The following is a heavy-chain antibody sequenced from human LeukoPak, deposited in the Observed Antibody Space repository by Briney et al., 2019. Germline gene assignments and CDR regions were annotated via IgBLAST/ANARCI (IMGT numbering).Heavy chain of an antibody. CDR3: AKDWAPDYYDSSGYYSEAFDI. J-gene: IGHJ3*02. V-gene: IGHV3-23*01. Sequence: GGSLRLSCAASGFTFSSYAMSWVRQAPGKGLEWVSAISGSGGSTYYADSVKGRFTISRDNSKNTLYQQMNSLRAEDTAVYYCAKDWAPDYYDSSGYYSEAFDIWGQGTMVTVSS. D-gene: IGHD3-22*01. CDR1: GFTFSSYA. CDR2: ISGSGGST.